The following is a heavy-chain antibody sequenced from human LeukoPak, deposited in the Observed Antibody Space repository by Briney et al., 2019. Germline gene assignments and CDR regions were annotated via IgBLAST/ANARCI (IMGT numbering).Heavy chain of an antibody. V-gene: IGHV3-21*01. Sequence: GGSLRLSCAASGLTFSSYSMNWVRQAPGKGLEWVSSISSSSSYIYYADSVKGRFTISRDNAKNSLYLQMNSLRAEDTAVYYCARVASSGWYEGWFDPWGQGTLVTVSS. J-gene: IGHJ5*02. CDR2: ISSSSSYI. D-gene: IGHD6-19*01. CDR1: GLTFSSYS. CDR3: ARVASSGWYEGWFDP.